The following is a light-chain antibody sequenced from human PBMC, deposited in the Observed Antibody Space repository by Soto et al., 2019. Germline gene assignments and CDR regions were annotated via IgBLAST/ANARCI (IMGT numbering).Light chain of an antibody. CDR1: QSVTRN. Sequence: EIVMTQSPATLSVSPGERATLSCRASQSVTRNLAWYQHKPGQAPRLLIYDASTSATDLPDRFSGSGSGTEFSLTISSLQSEDFALDYCQQYNNWPWTFGQGTKVDIK. CDR3: QQYNNWPWT. V-gene: IGKV3-15*01. CDR2: DAS. J-gene: IGKJ1*01.